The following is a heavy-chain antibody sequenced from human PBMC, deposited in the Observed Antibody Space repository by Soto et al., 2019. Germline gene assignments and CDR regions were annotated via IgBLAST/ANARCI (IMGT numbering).Heavy chain of an antibody. D-gene: IGHD6-13*01. J-gene: IGHJ4*01. CDR2: IYHSGTT. CDR3: AFPATADFDY. V-gene: IGHV4-4*02. CDR1: GGSISKTNW. Sequence: SETLSLTCVVSGGSISKTNWWNWVRQPPGKGLEWIGEIYHSGTTHYSPSLQSRVTMSVDMSKNHFSLRLSSVTAADTAVYYCAFPATADFDYWGQGTQVTVSS.